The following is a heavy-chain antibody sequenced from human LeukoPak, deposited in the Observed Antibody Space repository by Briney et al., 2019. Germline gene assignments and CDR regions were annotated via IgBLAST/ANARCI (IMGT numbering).Heavy chain of an antibody. Sequence: ASVKVSCKASGYTFTGYYMHWVRQAPGQGLEWMGIINPSGGSTSYAQKFQGRVTMTRDTSTSTVYMELSSLRSEDTAVYYCAMAAPAEYFQHWGQGTLVTVSS. CDR1: GYTFTGYY. J-gene: IGHJ1*01. V-gene: IGHV1-46*01. CDR2: INPSGGST. CDR3: AMAAPAEYFQH.